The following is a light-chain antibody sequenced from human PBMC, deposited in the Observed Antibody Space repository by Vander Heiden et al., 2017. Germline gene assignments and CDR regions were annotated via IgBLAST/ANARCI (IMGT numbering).Light chain of an antibody. J-gene: IGLJ2*01. CDR3: QSADSIGTYVV. CDR2: KDS. V-gene: IGLV3-25*03. CDR1: AMPKQY. Sequence: SCEVTQPPSASVSPGQTARTTCSGDAMPKQYANWYQQKPGQAPVLVIYKDSERPPGIPERFAGSSSGTTVTLTISGVQAEDEADYYCQSADSIGTYVVFGGGTKLTVL.